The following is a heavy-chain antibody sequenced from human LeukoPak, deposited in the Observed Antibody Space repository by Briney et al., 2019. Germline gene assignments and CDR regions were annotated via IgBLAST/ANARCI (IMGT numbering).Heavy chain of an antibody. V-gene: IGHV3-30*04. CDR1: GFTFSSYA. J-gene: IGHJ4*02. CDR2: ISYDGSNK. D-gene: IGHD5-18*01. Sequence: GSLRLSCAASGFTFSSYAMHWVRQAPGKGLEWVAVISYDGSNKYYADSVKGRFTISRDNSKNTLYLQMNSLRAKDTAVYYCARDGIQLWPSYYFDYWGQGTLVTVSS. CDR3: ARDGIQLWPSYYFDY.